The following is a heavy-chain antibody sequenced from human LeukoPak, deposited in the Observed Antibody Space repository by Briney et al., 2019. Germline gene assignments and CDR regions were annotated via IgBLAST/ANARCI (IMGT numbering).Heavy chain of an antibody. CDR1: GYSFTSNG. Sequence: ASVTVSCKASGYSFTSNGISWVRQAPGQGLEWMGWISAYNGNTKYAQKFQGRVTMTTDTSTSTAYMELRSLRSDDTAVYYCARGSPPRRNYDSSGYYSYYFDYWGQGTLVTVSS. CDR2: ISAYNGNT. CDR3: ARGSPPRRNYDSSGYYSYYFDY. V-gene: IGHV1-18*01. J-gene: IGHJ4*02. D-gene: IGHD3-22*01.